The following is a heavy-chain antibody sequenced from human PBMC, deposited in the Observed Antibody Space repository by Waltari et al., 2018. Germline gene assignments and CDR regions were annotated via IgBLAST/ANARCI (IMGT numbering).Heavy chain of an antibody. V-gene: IGHV3-53*01. CDR3: ARDPDCSSTSCYTPGGGDY. J-gene: IGHJ4*02. CDR1: GFTVSSNY. D-gene: IGHD2-2*02. Sequence: EVQLVESGGGLIQPGGSLRLSCAASGFTVSSNYMRWVRQAPGQGLEWVSVSYSGGSTDYAECVKGRFTISRDNSKNTLYLQMNSLRAEDTAVYYCARDPDCSSTSCYTPGGGDYWGQGTLVTVSS. CDR2: SYSGGST.